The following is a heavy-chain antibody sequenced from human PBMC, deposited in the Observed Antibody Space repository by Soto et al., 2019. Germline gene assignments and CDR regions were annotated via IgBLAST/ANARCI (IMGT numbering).Heavy chain of an antibody. CDR3: ARPFDTSGWYDH. V-gene: IGHV5-51*01. J-gene: IGHJ5*02. Sequence: PGESLKISCKGSGYSFTSYWIAWVRRMPGKGLECMGIIYPGDSDTRYSPSFEGQVTISADKSINTAYLQWSSLKASDSAMYYCARPFDTSGWYDHWGQGTLVTAPQ. D-gene: IGHD6-19*01. CDR2: IYPGDSDT. CDR1: GYSFTSYW.